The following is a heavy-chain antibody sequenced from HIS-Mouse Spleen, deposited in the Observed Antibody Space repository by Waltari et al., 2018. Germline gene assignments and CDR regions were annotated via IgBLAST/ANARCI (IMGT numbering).Heavy chain of an antibody. J-gene: IGHJ3*02. CDR1: GFTFGTCG. Sequence: QVQLVASGGGVVQPGRSLRLSCAAPGFTFGTCGCLWGARRTGKGLEWVAVISYDGSNKYYADSVKGRFTISRDNSKNTLYLQMNSLRAEDTAVYYCAKVSGYSGYETAFDIWGQGTMVTVSS. CDR3: AKVSGYSGYETAFDI. CDR2: ISYDGSNK. D-gene: IGHD5-12*01. V-gene: IGHV3-30*18.